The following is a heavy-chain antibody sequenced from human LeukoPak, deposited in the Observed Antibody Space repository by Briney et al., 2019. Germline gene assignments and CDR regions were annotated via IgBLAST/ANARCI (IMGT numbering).Heavy chain of an antibody. D-gene: IGHD5-12*01. Sequence: KPSETLSLTCAVYGGSFSGYYWSWIRQPPGKGLEWIGEINHSGSTNYNPSLKSRVTISVDTSKNQFSLKLSSVTAADTAVYYCARDGAIVATITRFDYWGQGTLVTVSS. CDR1: GGSFSGYY. CDR3: ARDGAIVATITRFDY. J-gene: IGHJ4*02. CDR2: INHSGST. V-gene: IGHV4-34*01.